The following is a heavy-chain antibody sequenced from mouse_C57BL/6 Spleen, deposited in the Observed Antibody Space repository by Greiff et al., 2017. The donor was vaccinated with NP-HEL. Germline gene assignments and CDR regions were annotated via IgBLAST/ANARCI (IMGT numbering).Heavy chain of an antibody. J-gene: IGHJ2*01. CDR2: ISDGGSYT. D-gene: IGHD1-1*01. Sequence: EVQLVESGGGLVKPGGSLKLSCAASGYTFSTYAMSWVSQTPEKRLEWVATISDGGSYTYYPDKAKNNPYLHMSHLKSEDTAMYYCTREGEYGSNYYYFGCWGTGTTLTVSS. V-gene: IGHV5-4*01. CDR1: GYTFSTYA. CDR3: TREGEYGSNYYYFGC.